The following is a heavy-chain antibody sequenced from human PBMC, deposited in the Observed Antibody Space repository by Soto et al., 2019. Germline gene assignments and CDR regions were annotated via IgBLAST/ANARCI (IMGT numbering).Heavy chain of an antibody. CDR2: IFTRSSQI. J-gene: IGHJ5*02. V-gene: IGHV3-21*01. CDR3: ARDLLAGRQLVITWFHP. D-gene: IGHD1-26*01. Sequence: PGGSLRLSCTASGFAFSSFNMNWVRQAPGKGLEWVSSIFTRSSQIYYADSVKGRFTISRDDAKNSLFLQMNSLSVEDTAVYYCARDLLAGRQLVITWFHPWGQGTLVTSPQ. CDR1: GFAFSSFN.